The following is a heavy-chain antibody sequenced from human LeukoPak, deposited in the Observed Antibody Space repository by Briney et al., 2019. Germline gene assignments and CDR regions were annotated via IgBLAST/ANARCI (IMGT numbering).Heavy chain of an antibody. Sequence: GGSLRLSCAASGFTFSSYAMSWVRQAPGKGLEWVSGVSGSVVSTYYADSVKGRFTISRDNSKNTLYLQMNSLRAEDTAVYYCAKRSGYCSGGSCYSSPGYYFDYWGQGTLVTVSS. CDR3: AKRSGYCSGGSCYSSPGYYFDY. CDR2: VSGSVVST. D-gene: IGHD2-15*01. V-gene: IGHV3-23*01. CDR1: GFTFSSYA. J-gene: IGHJ4*02.